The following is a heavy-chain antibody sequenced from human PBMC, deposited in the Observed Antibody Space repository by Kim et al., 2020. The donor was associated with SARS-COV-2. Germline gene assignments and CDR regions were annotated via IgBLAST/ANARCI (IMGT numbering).Heavy chain of an antibody. D-gene: IGHD6-25*01. CDR1: GDSVSSNLVT. CDR3: ARVVGGLFDS. V-gene: IGHV6-1*01. Sequence: SQTLSLTCAISGDSVSSNLVTWHWIRQSPSRGLEWLGRTYYRSKWSNDYAVSVKSRITINPDTSENQFSLQLNSVTPDDTAVYYCARVVGGLFDSWGQGTPVTVSS. CDR2: TYYRSKWSN. J-gene: IGHJ4*02.